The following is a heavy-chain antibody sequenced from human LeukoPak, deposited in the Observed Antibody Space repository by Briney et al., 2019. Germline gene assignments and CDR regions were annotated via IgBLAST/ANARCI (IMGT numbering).Heavy chain of an antibody. CDR1: GGTFSIYA. D-gene: IGHD6-6*01. CDR3: ARLDEYSSSSRYYGMDV. V-gene: IGHV1-69*13. J-gene: IGHJ6*02. Sequence: GASVKVSCKASGGTFSIYAISWVRQAPGQGLEWMGGIIPIFGTANYAQKFQGRVTITADESTSTAYMELSSLRSEDTAVYYCARLDEYSSSSRYYGMDVWGQGTTVTVSS. CDR2: IIPIFGTA.